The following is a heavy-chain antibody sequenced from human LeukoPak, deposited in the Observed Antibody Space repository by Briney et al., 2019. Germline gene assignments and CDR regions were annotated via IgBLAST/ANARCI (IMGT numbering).Heavy chain of an antibody. CDR2: IYHSGST. J-gene: IGHJ4*02. Sequence: SETLSLTCTVSGYSISSGYYWGWIRQPPGKGLEWIGSIYHSGSTYYNPSLKSRVTISVDTSKNQFSLKLSSVTAADTAVYYCASHLHTLQGYWGQGTLSPSPQ. CDR1: GYSISSGYY. D-gene: IGHD2/OR15-2a*01. V-gene: IGHV4-38-2*02. CDR3: ASHLHTLQGY.